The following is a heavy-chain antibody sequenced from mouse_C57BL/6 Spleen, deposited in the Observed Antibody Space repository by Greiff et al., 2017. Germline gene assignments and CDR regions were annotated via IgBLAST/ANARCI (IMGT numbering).Heavy chain of an antibody. J-gene: IGHJ4*01. CDR3: ARKDPLGAMGY. Sequence: QVQLQQPGTELVKPGASVKLSCKASGYTFTSYWMHWVKQRPGQGLEWIGNINPSNGGSNYNEKFKSKATLSVDKSSSTAYMQLSSLTSGDSAVYYCARKDPLGAMGYWGQGTSDTVSS. D-gene: IGHD4-1*01. V-gene: IGHV1-53*01. CDR2: INPSNGGS. CDR1: GYTFTSYW.